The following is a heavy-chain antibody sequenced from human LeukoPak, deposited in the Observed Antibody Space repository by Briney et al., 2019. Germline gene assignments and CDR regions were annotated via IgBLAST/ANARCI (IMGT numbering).Heavy chain of an antibody. Sequence: SGGSLRLSCAASGFTFSSYGMSWVRQAPGKGLEWVSAISGSGGSTYYADSVKGRFTISRDNSKNTLYLQMNSLRAEDTAVYYCAKDGVLLWFGELHFDYWGQGTLVTVSS. CDR2: ISGSGGST. CDR1: GFTFSSYG. J-gene: IGHJ4*02. CDR3: AKDGVLLWFGELHFDY. D-gene: IGHD3-10*01. V-gene: IGHV3-23*01.